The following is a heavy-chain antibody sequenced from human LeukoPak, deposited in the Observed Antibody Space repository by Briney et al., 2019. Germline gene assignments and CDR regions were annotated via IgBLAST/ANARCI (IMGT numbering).Heavy chain of an antibody. CDR1: GGTFSSYA. CDR2: IIPILGIA. J-gene: IGHJ4*02. D-gene: IGHD4-17*01. Sequence: SVKVSCKASGGTFSSYAISWVRQAPGQGLEWMGRIIPILGIANYAQKFQGRVTITADKSTSTAYMELSSLRSEDTAVYYCAKTYGDSPTGYWGQGTLVTVSS. CDR3: AKTYGDSPTGY. V-gene: IGHV1-69*04.